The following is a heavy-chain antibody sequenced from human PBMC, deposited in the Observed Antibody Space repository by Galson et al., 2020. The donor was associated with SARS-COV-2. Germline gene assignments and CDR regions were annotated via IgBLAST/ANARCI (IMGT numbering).Heavy chain of an antibody. J-gene: IGHJ4*02. D-gene: IGHD4-17*01. CDR2: IWFDGSNK. CDR3: ARDLSDDDYGLSPDY. V-gene: IGHV3-33*01. Sequence: GESLKISCAASGFTFSSYGIHWVRQAPGKGLEWVAVIWFDGSNKYYADSVKGRFTISRDNSKNTLYLQMNSLRAEDTAVYYCARDLSDDDYGLSPDYWGQGTLVTVSS. CDR1: GFTFSSYG.